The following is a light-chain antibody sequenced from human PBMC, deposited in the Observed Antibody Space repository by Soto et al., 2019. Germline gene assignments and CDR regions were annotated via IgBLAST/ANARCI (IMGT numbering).Light chain of an antibody. CDR2: GAS. CDR1: QSVSSSY. J-gene: IGKJ1*01. Sequence: EMVLTQSPGTLSLSPGERATLSCRASQSVSSSYLAWYQQKPGQAPRPLIYGASSRAIGIPDRFSGSGSGTDFTLTISRLEPEDVAVYCCQQYGSSPWTFGQGTKVEIQ. CDR3: QQYGSSPWT. V-gene: IGKV3-20*01.